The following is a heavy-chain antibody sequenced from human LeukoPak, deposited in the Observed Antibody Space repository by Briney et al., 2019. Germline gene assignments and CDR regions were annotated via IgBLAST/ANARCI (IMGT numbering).Heavy chain of an antibody. V-gene: IGHV4-59*01. J-gene: IGHJ5*02. D-gene: IGHD6-19*01. Sequence: PSETLSLTCTLSSGSLSSYYWSWIRQSPGKGLEWIGYIYYSGSTNFNPSLKSRVTISVDTSKNQFSLKLSSVTAADTAVYYCARASSGWYNWFDPWGQGTLVTVSS. CDR1: SGSLSSYY. CDR2: IYYSGST. CDR3: ARASSGWYNWFDP.